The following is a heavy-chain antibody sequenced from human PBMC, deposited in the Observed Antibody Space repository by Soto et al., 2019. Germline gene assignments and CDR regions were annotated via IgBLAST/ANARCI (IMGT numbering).Heavy chain of an antibody. CDR1: GDSVPRNSAA. Sequence: SQTLSLTYAFSGDSVPRNSAAWNCIRQSPSRGLEWLGRTYYRSKWYSDYAESVKSRITINPHTSKNQFSLQLNSATPGDTAVYYCARLGIRYYQLTQCHSFDYWGQGALVTVSS. CDR2: TYYRSKWYS. D-gene: IGHD2-2*01. V-gene: IGHV6-1*01. J-gene: IGHJ4*02. CDR3: ARLGIRYYQLTQCHSFDY.